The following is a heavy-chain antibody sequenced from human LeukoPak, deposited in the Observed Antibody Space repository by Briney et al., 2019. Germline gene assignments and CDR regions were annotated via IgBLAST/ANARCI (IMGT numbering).Heavy chain of an antibody. D-gene: IGHD3-22*01. V-gene: IGHV4-34*01. Sequence: SETLSLTCAVYGGAFSGYYWSWIRQPPGKGLEWIGEINHSGSTNYNPSLKSRVTISVDTSKNQFSLKLSSVTAADTAVYYCARGGGWRRHYYDSSGYSQENWFDPWGQGTLVTVSS. CDR2: INHSGST. CDR1: GGAFSGYY. CDR3: ARGGGWRRHYYDSSGYSQENWFDP. J-gene: IGHJ5*02.